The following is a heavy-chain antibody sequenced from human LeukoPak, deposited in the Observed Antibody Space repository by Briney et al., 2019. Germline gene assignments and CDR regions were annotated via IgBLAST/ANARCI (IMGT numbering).Heavy chain of an antibody. V-gene: IGHV3-53*05. CDR3: ARGKYDFWGGSTFDY. Sequence: GGSLRLSCEVSGFTVSGDYMSWVRQAPGKGLEWVSVIYSGGSTYYADSVKGRFAISRDNNKKTVFLQMNSLTAEDTAVYYCARGKYDFWGGSTFDYWGQGTLVTVSS. CDR1: GFTVSGDY. D-gene: IGHD3-3*01. J-gene: IGHJ4*02. CDR2: IYSGGST.